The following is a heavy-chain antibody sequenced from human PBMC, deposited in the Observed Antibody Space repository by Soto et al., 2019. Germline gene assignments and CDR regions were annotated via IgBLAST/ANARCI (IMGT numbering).Heavy chain of an antibody. D-gene: IGHD3-16*01. V-gene: IGHV3-23*01. CDR3: GKGSDYVLKGTPFRKVQYYYYMDV. CDR1: GFTFSNFA. Sequence: EVQLLESGGALVQSGGSLRLSCAASGFTFSNFAMSWVRQAPGKGLEWVSGISGSGDNKGHADSVKGRFTISRDNSKNTLYLQMNSLRAEDTAVYYCGKGSDYVLKGTPFRKVQYYYYMDVWGKGTTVTVSS. J-gene: IGHJ6*03. CDR2: ISGSGDNK.